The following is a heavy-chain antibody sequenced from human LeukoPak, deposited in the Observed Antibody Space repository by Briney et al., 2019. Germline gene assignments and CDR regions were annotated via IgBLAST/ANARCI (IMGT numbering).Heavy chain of an antibody. CDR1: GFTFSSYG. J-gene: IGHJ4*02. V-gene: IGHV3-23*01. CDR3: AKAGGGYFDWLSLPTFFDY. Sequence: GGSLRLSCAASGFTFSSYGMNWVRQAPGKGLEWVSAISGSGGSTYYADSVKGRFTISRDNSKNTLYLQMNSLRAEDTAVYYCAKAGGGYFDWLSLPTFFDYWGQGTLVTVSS. D-gene: IGHD3-9*01. CDR2: ISGSGGST.